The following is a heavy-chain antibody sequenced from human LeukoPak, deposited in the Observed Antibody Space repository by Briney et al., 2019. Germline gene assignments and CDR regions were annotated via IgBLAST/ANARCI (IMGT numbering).Heavy chain of an antibody. CDR3: ARVGDYGDYRWFDP. CDR1: GYTFTSYD. J-gene: IGHJ5*02. Sequence: ASVKVSCKASGYTFTSYDINWVRQATGQGLEWMGWMNPNSGNTGYAQKFQGRVTMTRNTSISTAYMELSSLGSEDTAVYYCARVGDYGDYRWFDPWGQGTLVTVSS. D-gene: IGHD4-17*01. V-gene: IGHV1-8*01. CDR2: MNPNSGNT.